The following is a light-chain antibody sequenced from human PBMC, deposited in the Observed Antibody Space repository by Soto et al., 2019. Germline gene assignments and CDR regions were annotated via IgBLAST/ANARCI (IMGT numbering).Light chain of an antibody. Sequence: QSALTQPASVSGSPGQSITISCTGTSSDVGSYDLVSWYQQHPGKAPKLMIYEGSKRPSGVSNRFSGSQSGETASLTIFGLQAEDEADYYCCSDAGGSKVFGGGTKVTVL. J-gene: IGLJ2*01. V-gene: IGLV2-23*01. CDR3: CSDAGGSKV. CDR2: EGS. CDR1: SSDVGSYDL.